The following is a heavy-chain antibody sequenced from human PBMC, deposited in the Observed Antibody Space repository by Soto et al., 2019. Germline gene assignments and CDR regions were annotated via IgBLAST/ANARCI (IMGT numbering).Heavy chain of an antibody. Sequence: PGGSLRLSCAASGFTFSSYGMHWVRQAPGKGLEWVAVIWYDGSKTYYADSVKGRFTISRDNSKNTLYLQMNSLRAEDTAVYYWARDRGRGVPGGTDVWGQGTTVTVSS. D-gene: IGHD3-10*01. J-gene: IGHJ6*02. V-gene: IGHV3-33*01. CDR3: ARDRGRGVPGGTDV. CDR1: GFTFSSYG. CDR2: IWYDGSKT.